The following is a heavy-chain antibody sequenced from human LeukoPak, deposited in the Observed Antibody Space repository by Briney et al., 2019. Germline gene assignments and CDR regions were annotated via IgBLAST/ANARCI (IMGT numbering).Heavy chain of an antibody. D-gene: IGHD3-10*01. CDR2: FSSSSTYK. V-gene: IGHV3-21*01. CDR1: GFTFSSYN. CDR3: ARVYRALVRGVIGRDTDYYYSYYMDV. Sequence: TGGSLRLSCAASGFTFSSYNMNWVRQAPGKGLEWVSSFSSSSTYKYYADSLKGRFTISRDNAKNSLYLQMNSLRAEDTAVYYCARVYRALVRGVIGRDTDYYYSYYMDVWGKGTTVTVSS. J-gene: IGHJ6*03.